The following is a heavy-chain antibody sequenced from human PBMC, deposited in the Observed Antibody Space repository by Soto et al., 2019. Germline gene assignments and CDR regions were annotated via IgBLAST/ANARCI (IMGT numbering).Heavy chain of an antibody. J-gene: IGHJ4*02. CDR1: GFTFSSYA. Sequence: PGGSLRLSCAASGFTFSSYAMSWVRQAPGKGLEWVSAISGSGGSTYYADSVKGRFTISRDNSKNTLYLQMNSLRAEDTAVYYCAKDHIYSYGSRSPPDYWGQGTLVTVSS. V-gene: IGHV3-23*01. D-gene: IGHD5-18*01. CDR3: AKDHIYSYGSRSPPDY. CDR2: ISGSGGST.